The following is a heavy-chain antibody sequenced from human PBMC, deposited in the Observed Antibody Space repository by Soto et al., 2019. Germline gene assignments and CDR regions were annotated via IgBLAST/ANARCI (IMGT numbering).Heavy chain of an antibody. CDR1: GFTFSSYA. V-gene: IGHV3-23*01. CDR2: ISGSGGGT. Sequence: EVQLLESGGGLVQPGGSLRLSCAASGFTFSSYAMSWVRQAPGKGLEWVSVISGSGGGTYYADSVKGRFTISRDISQNPLCLPMNSLSAADTAVYSGAQSPQLSPYYGLDFWGQGTTVTVSS. J-gene: IGHJ6*02. D-gene: IGHD2-2*01. CDR3: AQSPQLSPYYGLDF.